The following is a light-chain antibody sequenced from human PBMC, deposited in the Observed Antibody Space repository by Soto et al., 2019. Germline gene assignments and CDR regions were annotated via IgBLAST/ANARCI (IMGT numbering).Light chain of an antibody. CDR2: AAS. CDR1: QSISRY. Sequence: DIQMTQSPSSLSSSVGDRVTLTCRASQSISRYLNWYKQKPGKAPKLLSYAASSLQSGVPSRFSGSGSGTDFTLTISSLQPEDFETYYCQQSYSTPITFGQGTRLEIK. J-gene: IGKJ5*01. CDR3: QQSYSTPIT. V-gene: IGKV1-39*01.